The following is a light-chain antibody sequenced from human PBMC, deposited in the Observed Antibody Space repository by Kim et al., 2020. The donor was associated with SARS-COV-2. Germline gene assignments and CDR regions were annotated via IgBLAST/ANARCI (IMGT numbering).Light chain of an antibody. Sequence: ASIGNSITINCRRSQGLSIYLAWYQQKPGTVPELLIYAASTLQCGVPSRFSCSGSGTDFTLTISCLQSEDFATYYWQQYGSSPLTFGHGTKVDIK. CDR1: QGLSIY. V-gene: IGKV1D-8*02. CDR2: AAS. CDR3: QQYGSSPLT. J-gene: IGKJ3*01.